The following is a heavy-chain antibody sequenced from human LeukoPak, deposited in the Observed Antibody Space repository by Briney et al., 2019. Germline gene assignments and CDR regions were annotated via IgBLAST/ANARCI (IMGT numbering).Heavy chain of an antibody. CDR3: AKDHGTWDFDY. V-gene: IGHV3-48*03. CDR1: GFTFSSYE. CDR2: ISSSGSTI. J-gene: IGHJ4*02. D-gene: IGHD1-26*01. Sequence: GGSLRLSCAASGFTFSSYEMNWVRQAPGKGLEWVSYISSSGSTIYYADSVKGRFTISRDNAKNSLYLQMNSLRAEDTGVYYCAKDHGTWDFDYWGQGTLVTVSS.